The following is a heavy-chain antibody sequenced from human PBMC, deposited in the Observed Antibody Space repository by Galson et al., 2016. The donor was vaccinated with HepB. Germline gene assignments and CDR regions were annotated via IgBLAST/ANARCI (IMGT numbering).Heavy chain of an antibody. J-gene: IGHJ3*02. Sequence: SLRLSCAASGFMFRSYWMTWVRQAPGKGLQWVANIKQDGSEKYYADSVKGRFTISRDNAKKSVYLQMNSLRAEDTAVYYCARDQGEAFDIWGQGTMVSVSS. V-gene: IGHV3-7*01. CDR3: ARDQGEAFDI. D-gene: IGHD3-16*01. CDR1: GFMFRSYW. CDR2: IKQDGSEK.